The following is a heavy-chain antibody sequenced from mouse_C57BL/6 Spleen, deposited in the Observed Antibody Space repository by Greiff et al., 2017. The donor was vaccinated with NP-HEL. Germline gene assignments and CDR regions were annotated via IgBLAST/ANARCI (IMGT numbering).Heavy chain of an antibody. CDR1: GFTFSSYA. Sequence: DVKLVESGGGLVKPGGSLKLSCAASGFTFSSYAMSWVRQTPEKRLEWVATISDGGSYTYYPDNVKGRFTISRDNAKNNLYLQMSHLKSEDTAMYYCARDRTGTNYAMDYWGQGTSVTVSS. CDR2: ISDGGSYT. CDR3: ARDRTGTNYAMDY. J-gene: IGHJ4*01. D-gene: IGHD4-1*01. V-gene: IGHV5-4*01.